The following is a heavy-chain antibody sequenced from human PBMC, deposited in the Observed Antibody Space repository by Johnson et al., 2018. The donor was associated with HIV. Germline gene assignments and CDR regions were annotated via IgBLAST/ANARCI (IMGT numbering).Heavy chain of an antibody. J-gene: IGHJ3*02. Sequence: QVQRVESRGGEVQPGRSMRLSCAASGLTFSSYGMHWVRKAPGKGLEWVAVISDDGSNKYYADSVKGRFTISRDNSKNTLYLQMNSLRAEDTAVYYCAKVLWEGDAFDIWGQGTMVTVSS. CDR1: GLTFSSYG. CDR3: AKVLWEGDAFDI. D-gene: IGHD2-2*01. V-gene: IGHV3-30*18. CDR2: ISDDGSNK.